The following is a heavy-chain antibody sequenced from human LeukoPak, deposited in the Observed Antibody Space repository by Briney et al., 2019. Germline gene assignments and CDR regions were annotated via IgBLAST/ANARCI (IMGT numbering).Heavy chain of an antibody. J-gene: IGHJ4*02. D-gene: IGHD3-10*01. Sequence: GGSLRLSCAASGFTFSSNAMHWVRQAPGKGLEYVSSISPNGGYTYYANSVKGRFTISRDNSKNTLYLQMGTLRAEDMAVYYCARGHMTVRGVVGYWGQGTLVTVSS. CDR3: ARGHMTVRGVVGY. CDR2: ISPNGGYT. V-gene: IGHV3-64*01. CDR1: GFTFSSNA.